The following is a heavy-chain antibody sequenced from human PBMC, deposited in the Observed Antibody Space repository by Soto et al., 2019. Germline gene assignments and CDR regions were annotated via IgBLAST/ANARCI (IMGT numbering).Heavy chain of an antibody. J-gene: IGHJ4*02. CDR3: AKLGKNVVPTAY. CDR2: ISGSGGST. CDR1: VFTFSSYA. D-gene: IGHD2-21*01. V-gene: IGHV3-23*01. Sequence: WWSLRLSCSASVFTFSSYAMSWFRQAPGKGLEWVSAISGSGGSTYYADSVKGRFTISRDNSKNTLYLQMNSLRAEDTAVYYCAKLGKNVVPTAYWGQGTLVTVSS.